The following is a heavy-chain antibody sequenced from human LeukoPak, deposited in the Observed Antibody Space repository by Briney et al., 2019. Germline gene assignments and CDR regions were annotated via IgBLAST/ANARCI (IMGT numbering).Heavy chain of an antibody. CDR1: GFTFSNYW. CDR2: IKGDGSEI. V-gene: IGHV3-7*01. Sequence: GGSLRLSCEASGFTFSNYWMSWVRQAPGKRLEWVANIKGDGSEIHYVDSVKGRFTISRDNGKNSLYLQMNNLRAEDTAVYHCARDGSSFDYWGQGALVTVSS. J-gene: IGHJ4*02. D-gene: IGHD2-15*01. CDR3: ARDGSSFDY.